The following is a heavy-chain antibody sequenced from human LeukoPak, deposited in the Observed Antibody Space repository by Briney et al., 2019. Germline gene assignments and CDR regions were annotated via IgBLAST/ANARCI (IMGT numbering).Heavy chain of an antibody. CDR3: AREDSSGYYQPTEYFQH. CDR2: IKQDGSEK. D-gene: IGHD3-22*01. V-gene: IGHV3-7*01. J-gene: IGHJ1*01. CDR1: GFTFSSYW. Sequence: PGGSLRLSCAASGFTFSSYWMSWVRQAPGKGLEWVANIKQDGSEKYYVDSVKGRFTISRDNAKNSLYLQMNSLRAEDTAVYYCAREDSSGYYQPTEYFQHWGQGTLVSVSS.